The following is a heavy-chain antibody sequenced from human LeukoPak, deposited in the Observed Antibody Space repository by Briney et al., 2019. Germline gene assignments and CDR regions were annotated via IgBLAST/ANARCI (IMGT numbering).Heavy chain of an antibody. J-gene: IGHJ4*02. CDR3: ALWEDSSSWHEGPLGYLGY. V-gene: IGHV1-18*01. Sequence: GASVRASRKASGYTFTSYGISWVRQAPGQGLEWMGWISAYNGNTNYAQKLQGRVTMTTDTSTSTAYMELRSLRSDDTAVYYCALWEDSSSWHEGPLGYLGYWGQGTLVTVSS. CDR1: GYTFTSYG. CDR2: ISAYNGNT. D-gene: IGHD6-13*01.